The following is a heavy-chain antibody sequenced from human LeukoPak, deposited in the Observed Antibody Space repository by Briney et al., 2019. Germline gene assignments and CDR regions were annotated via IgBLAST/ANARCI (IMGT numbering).Heavy chain of an antibody. CDR2: INNNGNII. D-gene: IGHD1-26*01. Sequence: GGSLRLSCAASGFNFGDYYMSWIRQAPGKGLEWISYINNNGNIIYYADSVKGRFTMSRDNGNNSVYLQINSPRAEDTAVYYCAKEHQWEQLLYMDVWGKGTTVTISS. CDR3: AKEHQWEQLLYMDV. J-gene: IGHJ6*03. CDR1: GFNFGDYY. V-gene: IGHV3-11*01.